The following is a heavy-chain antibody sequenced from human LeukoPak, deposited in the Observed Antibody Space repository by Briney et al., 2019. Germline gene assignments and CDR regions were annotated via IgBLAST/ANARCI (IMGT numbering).Heavy chain of an antibody. J-gene: IGHJ5*02. Sequence: SETLSLTCTVYGGSFTGYYWSWIHQPPGKGLEWIGEINHSGSTNYNPSLKSRLTISVDTSKNQFSLKLSSVTAADTAVYYCARGARIAAAGTWWFDPWGQGTLVTVSS. CDR2: INHSGST. D-gene: IGHD6-13*01. V-gene: IGHV4-34*01. CDR3: ARGARIAAAGTWWFDP. CDR1: GGSFTGYY.